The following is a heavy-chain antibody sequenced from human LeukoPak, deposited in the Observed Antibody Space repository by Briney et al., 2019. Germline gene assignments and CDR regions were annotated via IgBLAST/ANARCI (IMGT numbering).Heavy chain of an antibody. J-gene: IGHJ4*02. Sequence: SQTLSLTCAISGDSVSSNSAAWNWIRQSPSRGLEWLGRTYYRSKWNKNYAASVKGRITINPDTSKNQLSLQLNSVTPEDTAVYYCARGYMGTTDYWGQGTLVIVSS. V-gene: IGHV6-1*01. CDR2: TYYRSKWNK. CDR1: GDSVSSNSAA. D-gene: IGHD1-7*01. CDR3: ARGYMGTTDY.